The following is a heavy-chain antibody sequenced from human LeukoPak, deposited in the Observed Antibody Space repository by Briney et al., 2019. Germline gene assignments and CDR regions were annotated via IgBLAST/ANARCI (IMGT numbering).Heavy chain of an antibody. CDR3: ARDQATSGGGLDS. V-gene: IGHV3-53*01. Sequence: GGSLRLSCTASGFTVSGTHMSWVRQAPGKGLEWVSAIYTGGTTYYTDSVAGRFTISLDKSKNTLYLLMNSLRTEDPAVYYCARDQATSGGGLDSWGQGTLVTVSS. CDR2: IYTGGTT. D-gene: IGHD3-16*01. CDR1: GFTVSGTH. J-gene: IGHJ4*02.